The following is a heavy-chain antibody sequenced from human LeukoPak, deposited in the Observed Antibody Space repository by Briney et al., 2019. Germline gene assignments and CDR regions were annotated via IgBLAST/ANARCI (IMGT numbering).Heavy chain of an antibody. V-gene: IGHV3-20*04. CDR1: GFTFDDYG. J-gene: IGHJ4*02. CDR2: INWNGGST. D-gene: IGHD1-26*01. CDR3: ARAPGGSGSYYGFDY. Sequence: GGSLRLSCAASGFTFDDYGMSWVRQAPGKGLEGVSGINWNGGSTGYADSVKGRFTIPRDNAKPSLYLQMNSLRAEDTALYYCARAPGGSGSYYGFDYWGQGTLVTVSS.